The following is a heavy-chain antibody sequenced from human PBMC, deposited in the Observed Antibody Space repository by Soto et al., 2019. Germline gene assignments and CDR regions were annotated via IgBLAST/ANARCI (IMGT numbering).Heavy chain of an antibody. CDR3: GNNPDYYGSGSYPRWDY. CDR2: ISGSGGST. Sequence: EVQLLESGGGLVQPGGSLRLSCAASGFTFSSYAMSWVRQAPGKGLEWVSAISGSGGSTYYADSVKGRFTISRDNSKNTLYLQMNSLRAEDTAVYYCGNNPDYYGSGSYPRWDYWGQGTLVTVSS. D-gene: IGHD3-10*01. CDR1: GFTFSSYA. J-gene: IGHJ4*02. V-gene: IGHV3-23*01.